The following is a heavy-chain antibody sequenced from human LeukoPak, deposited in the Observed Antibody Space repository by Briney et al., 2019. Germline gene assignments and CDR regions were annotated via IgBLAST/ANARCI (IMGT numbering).Heavy chain of an antibody. Sequence: PSETLSLTCTVSGGSISSGDYYWSWIRQPPGKGLEWIGYIYYSGSTYYNPSLKSRVTISVDTSKNQFSLKLSSVTAADTAVYYCAMELVAAYDAFDIWGQGTMGTVSS. D-gene: IGHD2-15*01. CDR2: IYYSGST. CDR3: AMELVAAYDAFDI. J-gene: IGHJ3*02. CDR1: GGSISSGDYY. V-gene: IGHV4-30-4*08.